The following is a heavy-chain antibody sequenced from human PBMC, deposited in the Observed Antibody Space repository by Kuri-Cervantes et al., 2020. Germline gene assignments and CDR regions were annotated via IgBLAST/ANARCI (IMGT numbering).Heavy chain of an antibody. CDR1: GYTFTSYG. J-gene: IGHJ6*02. CDR3: ARDDTAMDVYYYYGMDV. V-gene: IGHV1-18*01. Sequence: ASVKVSCKASGYTFTSYGISWVRQAPGQGLEWMGWISAYNGNTNYAQKFQGRVTITADESTSTAYMELSSLRSEDTAVYYWARDDTAMDVYYYYGMDVWGQGTTVTVSS. D-gene: IGHD5-18*01. CDR2: ISAYNGNT.